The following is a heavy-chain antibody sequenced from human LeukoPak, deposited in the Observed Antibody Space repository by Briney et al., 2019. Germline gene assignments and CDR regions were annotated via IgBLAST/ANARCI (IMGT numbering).Heavy chain of an antibody. D-gene: IGHD3-9*01. V-gene: IGHV1-8*01. J-gene: IGHJ6*02. CDR1: GYTFTSSN. CDR2: MNPSSGNT. CDR3: ARGLDVERSSAWSWGPKKFCYNVMDV. Sequence: GASVKVSCKLSGYTFTSSNINWVRQAPGQGLEWMGWMNPSSGNTAYAQRFQGRVTMTRDTSTNTAFLQLTSLRSEDTAVYYCARGLDVERSSAWSWGPKKFCYNVMDVWGQGTTVTVSS.